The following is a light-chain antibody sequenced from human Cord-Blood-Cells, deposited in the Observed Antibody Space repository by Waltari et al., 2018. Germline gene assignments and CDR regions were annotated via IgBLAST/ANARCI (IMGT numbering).Light chain of an antibody. J-gene: IGKJ2*03. CDR3: QQSYSTPPFS. V-gene: IGKV1-39*01. Sequence: DIQMTQSPSSLSASVGDRVTITCRASQSISSYLNWYQHKPGKAPKLLIYAASSLQSGVPSRFSGSGSGTDFTLTIISLQPEEFATYYCQQSYSTPPFSFGQGTKLEIK. CDR1: QSISSY. CDR2: AAS.